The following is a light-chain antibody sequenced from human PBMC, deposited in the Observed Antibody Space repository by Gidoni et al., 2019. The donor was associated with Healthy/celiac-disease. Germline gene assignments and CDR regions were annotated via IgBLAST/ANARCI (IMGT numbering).Light chain of an antibody. CDR1: QSVSSSY. Sequence: EIVLTQSPGTLSLSPGERATLSCRASQSVSSSYLALYQQKPGQAPRLLIYGASSRATGITDRFSGSGSGTDFTLTISRLEPEDFAVYYCQQYGSSPRTFGQGTKVEIK. V-gene: IGKV3-20*01. J-gene: IGKJ1*01. CDR3: QQYGSSPRT. CDR2: GAS.